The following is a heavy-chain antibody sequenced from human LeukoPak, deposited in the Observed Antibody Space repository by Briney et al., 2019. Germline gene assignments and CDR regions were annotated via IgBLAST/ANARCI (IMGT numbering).Heavy chain of an antibody. CDR2: TYYRSKWYN. CDR3: AREATDFYQVDWFDP. J-gene: IGHJ5*02. D-gene: IGHD1-26*01. V-gene: IGHV6-1*01. CDR1: GDSVSSNSAA. Sequence: SQTLSLTCAISGDSVSSNSAAWNWIRQSPSRGLEWLGRTYYRSKWYNDYAVSVKSRIAINPDTSKNQFSLQLNSVTPEDTAVYYCAREATDFYQVDWFDPWGQGTLVTVSS.